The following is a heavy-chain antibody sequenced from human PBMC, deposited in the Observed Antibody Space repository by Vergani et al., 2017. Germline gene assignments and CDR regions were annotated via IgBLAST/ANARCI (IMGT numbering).Heavy chain of an antibody. CDR1: GFTFSSYA. Sequence: VQLVESGGGVVQPGRSLRLSCAASGFTFSSYAMSWVRQAPGKGLEWVSAISGSGGSTYYADSVKGRFTISRDNSKNTLYLQMNSLRAEDTAVYYCASMRGDSGSYSTFDYWGQGTLVTVSS. D-gene: IGHD1-26*01. CDR2: ISGSGGST. J-gene: IGHJ4*02. V-gene: IGHV3-23*04. CDR3: ASMRGDSGSYSTFDY.